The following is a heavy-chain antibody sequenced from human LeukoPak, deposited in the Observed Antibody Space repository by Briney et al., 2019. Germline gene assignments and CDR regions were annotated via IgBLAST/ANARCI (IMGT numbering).Heavy chain of an antibody. D-gene: IGHD3-9*01. CDR2: IIPIFGTA. Sequence: SVKVSCKASGGTFSSYAISWVRQAPGQGLEWMGGIIPIFGTANYAQKFQGRVTITADRSTSTAYMELSSLRSEDTAVYYCARTSDLDPRDWRSYYYYMDVWGKGTTVTVSS. V-gene: IGHV1-69*06. CDR1: GGTFSSYA. J-gene: IGHJ6*03. CDR3: ARTSDLDPRDWRSYYYYMDV.